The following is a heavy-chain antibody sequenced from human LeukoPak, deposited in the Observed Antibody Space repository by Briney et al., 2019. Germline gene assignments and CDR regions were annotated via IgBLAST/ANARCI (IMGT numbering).Heavy chain of an antibody. Sequence: ASVKVSCTASGYTFTSYYMHWVRQAPGQGLEWMGIINPSGGSTSYAQKFQGRVTMTRDMSTSTVYMELSSLRSEDTAVYYCARAYCSGGSCYSLDYWGQGTLVTVSS. CDR1: GYTFTSYY. D-gene: IGHD2-15*01. CDR2: INPSGGST. CDR3: ARAYCSGGSCYSLDY. J-gene: IGHJ4*02. V-gene: IGHV1-46*01.